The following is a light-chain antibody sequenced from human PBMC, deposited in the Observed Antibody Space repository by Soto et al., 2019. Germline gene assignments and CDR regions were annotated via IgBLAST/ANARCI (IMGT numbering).Light chain of an antibody. CDR2: GAS. V-gene: IGKV3-20*01. Sequence: EVVLTQSPGTLSLSPGERATLSCRASQSISSGYLAWYQQKPGQAPRLLIYGASSRATGIPDRFSGSGSGTDFTLTISRLEPEDIAVFYCQQYNNWPITFGQGTRLEI. CDR1: QSISSGY. CDR3: QQYNNWPIT. J-gene: IGKJ5*01.